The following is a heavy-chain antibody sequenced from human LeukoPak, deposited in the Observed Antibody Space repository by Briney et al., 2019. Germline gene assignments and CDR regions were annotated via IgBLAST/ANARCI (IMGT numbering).Heavy chain of an antibody. V-gene: IGHV4-39*01. CDR2: FYYSGST. J-gene: IGHJ4*02. Sequence: SETLSLTCTVSRGSISSSSYYWGWIRQPPGKGLEWIGSFYYSGSTYYNPSLRSRVTISVDTSKNQFSLKLSSVTAADTAVYYCASAGSGDYFDYWGQGTLVTVSS. CDR1: RGSISSSSYY. D-gene: IGHD1-26*01. CDR3: ASAGSGDYFDY.